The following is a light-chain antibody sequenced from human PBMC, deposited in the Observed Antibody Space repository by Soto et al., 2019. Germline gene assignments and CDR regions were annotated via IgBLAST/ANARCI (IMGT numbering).Light chain of an antibody. CDR2: DVS. J-gene: IGLJ2*01. V-gene: IGLV2-11*01. CDR3: CSYAGSDNLV. CDR1: SSDVGVYNY. Sequence: QSALTQPRSVSGSPGQSVTISCTGTSSDVGVYNYVSWYQQYPGKAPKIMIYDVSKRPSGVPDRFSGSKSDNTASLTISGLQAEDEADYYCCSYAGSDNLVFGGGTKVTVL.